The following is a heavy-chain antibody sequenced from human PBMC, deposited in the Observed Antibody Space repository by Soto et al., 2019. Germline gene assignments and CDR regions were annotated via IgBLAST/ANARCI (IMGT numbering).Heavy chain of an antibody. CDR2: ISAYNGNT. CDR1: GYPFTSYG. D-gene: IGHD3-3*01. J-gene: IGHJ6*02. Sequence: GASLKLSCKASGYPFTSYGISWVRQAPGQGLEWMGWISAYNGNTNYAQKLQGRVTMTTDTSTSTAYMELRSLRSDDTAVYYCARGNYDFWSGYYPWGDYYYGMDVWGQGTTVTVSS. CDR3: ARGNYDFWSGYYPWGDYYYGMDV. V-gene: IGHV1-18*01.